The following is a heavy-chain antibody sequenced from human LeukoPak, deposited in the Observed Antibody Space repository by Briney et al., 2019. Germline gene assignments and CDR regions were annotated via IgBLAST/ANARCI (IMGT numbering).Heavy chain of an antibody. CDR3: ASYVGGTTGFDS. J-gene: IGHJ4*02. Sequence: GGSLRLSCAASGFTFSNYEMNWVRQAPGKGLEWVSYIGSSGRAIYYADSVRGRFTISRDNAKNSLYLQMSSLRAEDTALYYCASYVGGTTGFDSWGQGTLVTVSS. CDR2: IGSSGRAI. V-gene: IGHV3-48*03. CDR1: GFTFSNYE. D-gene: IGHD1-26*01.